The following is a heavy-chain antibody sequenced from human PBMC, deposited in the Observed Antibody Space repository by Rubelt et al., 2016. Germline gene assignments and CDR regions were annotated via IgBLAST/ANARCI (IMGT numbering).Heavy chain of an antibody. CDR3: AKLGEIVVVPASDY. V-gene: IGHV3-64*04. J-gene: IGHJ4*02. CDR2: ISSNGGST. D-gene: IGHD2-2*01. Sequence: QVQLVESGGGVVQPGRSLRLSCAASGFTFSSSAMHWVRQAPGKGLEYVSAISSNGGSTYYSDSVKGRVTISRDNSKNTLYLQMNSLRAEDTAVYYCAKLGEIVVVPASDYWGQGTLVTVSS. CDR1: GFTFSSSA.